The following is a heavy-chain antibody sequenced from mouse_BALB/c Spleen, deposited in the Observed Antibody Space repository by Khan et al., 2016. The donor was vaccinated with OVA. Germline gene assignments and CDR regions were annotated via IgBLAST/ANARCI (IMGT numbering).Heavy chain of an antibody. CDR3: ARYDYDYDGAFAY. CDR2: ISYSGST. CDR1: GDSITSGY. Sequence: EVQLQESGPSLVKPSQTLSLTCSVTGDSITSGYWNWIRKFPGNKLEYMGYISYSGSTYYNPSLKSRISITRDTSENQYYLQLNSVTTEDTATYYCARYDYDYDGAFAYWGQGTLVTVSA. J-gene: IGHJ3*01. D-gene: IGHD2-4*01. V-gene: IGHV3-8*02.